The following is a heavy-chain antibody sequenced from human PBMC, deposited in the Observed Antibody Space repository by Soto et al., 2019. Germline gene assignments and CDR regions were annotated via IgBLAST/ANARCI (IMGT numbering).Heavy chain of an antibody. CDR3: AIGSGYYYDSTGYSPGYYGLDV. CDR2: IYYSGST. J-gene: IGHJ6*02. Sequence: PSETLALTCTLSGGSISSGGFYWSWIRQHPGKGLGWIGYIYYSGSTYYNPSLKSRVTISVDTSKKQFSLKLSSVTAADTAVYYCAIGSGYYYDSTGYSPGYYGLDVWGQGTTVTVSS. CDR1: GGSISSGGFY. V-gene: IGHV4-31*03. D-gene: IGHD3-22*01.